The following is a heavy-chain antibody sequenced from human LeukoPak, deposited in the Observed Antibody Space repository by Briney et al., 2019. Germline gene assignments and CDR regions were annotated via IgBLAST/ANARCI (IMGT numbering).Heavy chain of an antibody. Sequence: KPGGSLRLSCAASGFTFSNSWMSWVRQAPGKGLGWVANMNQDGSEKYYLDSVKGRFTISRDNAKSSLYLQMNSLRAEDTAVYYCARDENWGQGTQVTVSS. CDR3: ARDEN. CDR1: GFTFSNSW. CDR2: MNQDGSEK. V-gene: IGHV3-7*04. J-gene: IGHJ4*02.